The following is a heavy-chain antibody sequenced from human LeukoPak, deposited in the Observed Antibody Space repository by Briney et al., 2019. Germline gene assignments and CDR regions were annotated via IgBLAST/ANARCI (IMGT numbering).Heavy chain of an antibody. J-gene: IGHJ4*02. CDR2: IFPSGGEI. CDR3: ATYRQVLLPFES. D-gene: IGHD2-8*02. V-gene: IGHV3-23*01. Sequence: GGSLRLSCAASGFTFSTFATIWVRQPPGKGLEWVSSIFPSGGEIHYADSVRGRFTISRDNSKSTLSLQMNSLRAEDTAIYYCATYRQVLLPFESWGQGTLVTVSS. CDR1: GFTFSTFA.